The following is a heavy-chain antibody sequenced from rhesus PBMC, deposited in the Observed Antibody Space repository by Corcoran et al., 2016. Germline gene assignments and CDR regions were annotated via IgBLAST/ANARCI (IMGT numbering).Heavy chain of an antibody. J-gene: IGHJ4*01. CDR2: MSYIGKT. Sequence: QVQLQESGPGLVKPSETLSLTCVVSGGSTSSNYFYWNWSRQAPGKGLEWIGYMSYIGKTNNNPSLKSRVTISSDTSKNQFSLKLNSVTAADTAVYYCARHGGGLLGLDYWGQGVLVTVSS. CDR3: ARHGGGLLGLDY. D-gene: IGHD3-34*01. CDR1: GGSTSSNYFY. V-gene: IGHV4-122*02.